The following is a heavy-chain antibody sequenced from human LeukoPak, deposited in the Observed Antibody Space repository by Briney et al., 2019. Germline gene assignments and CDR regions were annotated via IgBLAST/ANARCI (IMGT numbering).Heavy chain of an antibody. Sequence: GGPLGLSFPAPGFTFRNYAMSWVRQAPGMGLEWVSSISAGGGSTYYADSVKGRFTISRDTSKNTLSLQMNSLRAEDTAVYYCAKATIGAADANFDYWGQGTRVTVSS. D-gene: IGHD6-13*01. V-gene: IGHV3-23*01. J-gene: IGHJ4*02. CDR3: AKATIGAADANFDY. CDR2: ISAGGGST. CDR1: GFTFRNYA.